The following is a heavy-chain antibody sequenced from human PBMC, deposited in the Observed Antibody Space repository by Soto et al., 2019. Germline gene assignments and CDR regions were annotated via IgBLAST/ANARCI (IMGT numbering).Heavy chain of an antibody. D-gene: IGHD3-10*01. CDR1: GGTFSSSA. J-gene: IGHJ4*02. CDR3: AIVGEETSGYVGF. CDR2: IIPIFGTA. V-gene: IGHV1-69*01. Sequence: QVLMEQSGAEVRKPGSSVKVSCKASGGTFSSSAISWVRQAPGQGLEWMGRIIPIFGTANHAQKFQGRVTITADESTSTAFMELRSLRSEDSGIYYCAIVGEETSGYVGFWGQGTLVTVSS.